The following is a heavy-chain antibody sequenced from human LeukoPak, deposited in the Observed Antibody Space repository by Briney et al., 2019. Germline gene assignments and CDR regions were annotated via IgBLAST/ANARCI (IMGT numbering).Heavy chain of an antibody. CDR1: GFTFTSYA. CDR2: ISASGDST. V-gene: IGHV3-23*01. Sequence: PGGSLRLSCAASGFTFTSYAMSWVRQTPGKGLEWVAAISASGDSTYYVDSVRGQFNISRDNSKKTLSLQMNSLRAEDTAIYYCAKSKMGAARTLFDYWGQGILVTVSS. CDR3: AKSKMGAARTLFDY. J-gene: IGHJ4*02. D-gene: IGHD6-6*01.